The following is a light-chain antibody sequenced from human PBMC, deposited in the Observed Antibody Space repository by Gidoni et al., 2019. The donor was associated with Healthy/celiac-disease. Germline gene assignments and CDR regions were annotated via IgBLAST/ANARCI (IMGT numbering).Light chain of an antibody. CDR2: GAS. V-gene: IGKV3-15*01. J-gene: IGKJ4*01. Sequence: IVMTQSPATLSVSPGERATLSCRASQRVSSNLAGYQQKPGQAPRLLIYGASTRATGIPARFSGSGSGTEFTLTISSLQYEDFAVYYCQQYNNWYPVTFGGGTKVEIK. CDR3: QQYNNWYPVT. CDR1: QRVSSN.